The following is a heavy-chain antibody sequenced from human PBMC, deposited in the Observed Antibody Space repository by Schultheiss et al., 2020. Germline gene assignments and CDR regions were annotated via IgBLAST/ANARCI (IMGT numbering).Heavy chain of an antibody. D-gene: IGHD5-12*01. CDR3: ARALYSGYDLYYFDY. V-gene: IGHV4-39*07. Sequence: SETLTLTCTVSGGTISSSRYYWVWIRQPPGKGLEWIGSIYHSGSTNYNPSLKSRVTISVDTSKNQFSLKLSSVTAADTAVYYCARALYSGYDLYYFDYWGQGTLVTVSS. J-gene: IGHJ4*01. CDR2: IYHSGST. CDR1: GGTISSSRYY.